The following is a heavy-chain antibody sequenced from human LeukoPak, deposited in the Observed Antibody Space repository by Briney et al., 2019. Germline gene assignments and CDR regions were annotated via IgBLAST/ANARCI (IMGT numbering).Heavy chain of an antibody. V-gene: IGHV4-4*07. CDR1: GGSISSYY. CDR3: ARLYYYGSGNAFDI. CDR2: IYTSGST. D-gene: IGHD3-10*01. Sequence: SETLSLTCTVSGGSISSYYWSWIRQPAGKELEWIGRIYTSGSTNYNPSLKSRVTMSADTSKNQFSLKLSSVTAADTAVYYCARLYYYGSGNAFDIWGQGTMVTVSS. J-gene: IGHJ3*02.